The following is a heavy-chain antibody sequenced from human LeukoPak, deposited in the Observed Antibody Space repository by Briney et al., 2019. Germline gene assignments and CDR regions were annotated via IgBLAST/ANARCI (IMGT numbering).Heavy chain of an antibody. CDR3: ARIGGNSKDAFDI. V-gene: IGHV3-30*02. CDR2: IRYDGSNK. D-gene: IGHD4-23*01. CDR1: GFTFSSYG. Sequence: GGSLRLSCAASGFTFSSYGMHWVRQAPGKGLERGAFIRYDGSNKYYADSVKGRFTISRDNSKNTLYLQMNSLRAEDTAVYYCARIGGNSKDAFDIWGQGTMVTVSS. J-gene: IGHJ3*02.